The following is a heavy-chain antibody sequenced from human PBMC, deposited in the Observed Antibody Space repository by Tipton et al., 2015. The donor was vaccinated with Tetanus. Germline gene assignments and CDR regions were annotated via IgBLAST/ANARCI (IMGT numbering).Heavy chain of an antibody. CDR2: LYRTGVT. J-gene: IGHJ4*02. V-gene: IGHV4-31*03. CDR3: ARANNEFPKKGPFDS. Sequence: LRLSCSVSNGSISSGGYYWSWIRQYPGKGLEWIGLLYRTGVTYYNPSLQSRVAISVDTSKNQFSLEVASVTAADTAVYYCARANNEFPKKGPFDSWGQGSLVIVSS. CDR1: NGSISSGGYY. D-gene: IGHD1-1*01.